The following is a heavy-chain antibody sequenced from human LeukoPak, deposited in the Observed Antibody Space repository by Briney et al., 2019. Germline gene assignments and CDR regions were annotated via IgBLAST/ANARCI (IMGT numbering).Heavy chain of an antibody. CDR2: ISWNSGSI. CDR3: AKDIMSAGEGAFDI. J-gene: IGHJ3*02. V-gene: IGHV3-9*01. Sequence: PGRSLRLSCTASGFTFDDYAMHWVRQAPGKGLEWVSGISWNSGSIGYADSVKGRFTISRDNAKNSLYLQMNSLRAEHTALYYCAKDIMSAGEGAFDIWGQGTMVTVSS. CDR1: GFTFDDYA. D-gene: IGHD6-13*01.